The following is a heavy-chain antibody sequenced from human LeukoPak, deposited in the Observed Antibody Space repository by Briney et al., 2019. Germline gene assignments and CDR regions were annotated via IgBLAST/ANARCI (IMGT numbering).Heavy chain of an antibody. CDR3: ARAAITTGYYHYYYMDV. D-gene: IGHD4-11*01. J-gene: IGHJ6*03. Sequence: SETLSLTCTVSGGSISSYYWSWIRQPAGKGLEWIGRIYTSGSTNYNPSLKSRVTMSVDTSKNQFSLKLSSVTAADTAVYYCARAAITTGYYHYYYMDVWGKGTTVTVSS. V-gene: IGHV4-4*07. CDR2: IYTSGST. CDR1: GGSISSYY.